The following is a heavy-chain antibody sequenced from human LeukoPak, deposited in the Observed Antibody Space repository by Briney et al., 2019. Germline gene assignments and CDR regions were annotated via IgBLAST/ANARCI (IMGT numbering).Heavy chain of an antibody. J-gene: IGHJ6*02. V-gene: IGHV3-66*01. CDR2: IYSGGST. Sequence: GGSLRPSCEASGFTASSTYMSWVRQAPGKGLEWASVIYSGGSTYYADSVKGRFTISRDNSKNTLYLQMNSLRAEDTAVYYCARIAYSSGWYGNYGMDVWGQGTTVTVSS. CDR3: ARIAYSSGWYGNYGMDV. D-gene: IGHD6-19*01. CDR1: GFTASSTY.